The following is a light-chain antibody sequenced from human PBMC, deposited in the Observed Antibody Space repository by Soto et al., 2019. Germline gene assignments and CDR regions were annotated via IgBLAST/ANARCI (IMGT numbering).Light chain of an antibody. Sequence: EIVLTQSPATLSLSPGERATLSCRASQSVSSYLAWYQQKPGQAPRLLIYDASNRATGIPARFSGSGSGTAFTLTISSLEPEEFAVYYCQQRSNWPPWTFGQGNKVEIK. J-gene: IGKJ1*01. CDR3: QQRSNWPPWT. V-gene: IGKV3-11*01. CDR1: QSVSSY. CDR2: DAS.